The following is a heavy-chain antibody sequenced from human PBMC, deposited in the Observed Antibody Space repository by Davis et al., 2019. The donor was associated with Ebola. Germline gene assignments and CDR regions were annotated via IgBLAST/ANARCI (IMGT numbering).Heavy chain of an antibody. CDR3: ARDLGRNQSKYRNSGY. CDR2: ISSSSSYI. J-gene: IGHJ4*02. Sequence: GGSLRLSCAASGFTFSSYSMNWVRQAPGKGLEWVSSISSSSSYIYYADSVKGRFTISRDNSKNTLYLQMNSLRAEDTAVYYCARDLGRNQSKYRNSGYWGQGTLVTVSS. V-gene: IGHV3-21*01. D-gene: IGHD2/OR15-2a*01. CDR1: GFTFSSYS.